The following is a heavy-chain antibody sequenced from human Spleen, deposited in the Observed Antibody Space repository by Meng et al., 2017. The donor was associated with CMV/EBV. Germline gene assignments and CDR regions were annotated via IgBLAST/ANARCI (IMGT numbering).Heavy chain of an antibody. V-gene: IGHV3-30*04. CDR1: GFTFNNFT. CDR3: ARGVRGVNIGYYGMDV. J-gene: IGHJ6*02. D-gene: IGHD3-10*01. Sequence: GGSLRLSCEASGFTFNNFTIHWVRQAPGKGLEWVAVIAYDGSNKHYADSVKGRFTISRDNSKNTLYLQMNSLRAEDTAVYYCARGVRGVNIGYYGMDVWGQGTAVTVSS. CDR2: IAYDGSNK.